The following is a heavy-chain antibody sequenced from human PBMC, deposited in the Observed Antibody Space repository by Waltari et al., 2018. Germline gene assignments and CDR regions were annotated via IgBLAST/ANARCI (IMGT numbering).Heavy chain of an antibody. CDR2: INPNSGGT. CDR1: GYTFTGYY. CDR3: ARELIIAARRSWFDP. D-gene: IGHD6-6*01. J-gene: IGHJ5*02. Sequence: QVQLVQSGAEVKKPGASVKVSCKASGYTFTGYYMHWVRQAPGQGLQWMGWINPNSGGTNYAQKFQGRVTMTRDTSISTAYMELSRLRSDDTAVYYCARELIIAARRSWFDPWGQGTLVTVSS. V-gene: IGHV1-2*02.